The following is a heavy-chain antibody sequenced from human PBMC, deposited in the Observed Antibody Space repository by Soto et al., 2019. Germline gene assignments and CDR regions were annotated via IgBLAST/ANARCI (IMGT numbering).Heavy chain of an antibody. CDR1: GYSFTSYW. CDR3: ARHDDILTTIDE. Sequence: PGESLKISCKGSGYSFTSYWISWVRQMPGKGLEWMGRIDPSDSYTNYSPSFQGHVTISADKSISTAYLQWSSLKASDTAMYYCARHDDILTTIDEWGQGTLVTVSS. V-gene: IGHV5-10-1*01. CDR2: IDPSDSYT. J-gene: IGHJ4*02. D-gene: IGHD3-9*01.